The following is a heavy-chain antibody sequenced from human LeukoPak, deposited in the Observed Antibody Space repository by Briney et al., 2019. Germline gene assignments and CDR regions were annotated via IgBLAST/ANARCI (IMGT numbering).Heavy chain of an antibody. CDR1: GYTFTDYY. V-gene: IGHV1-2*02. CDR3: AREGDDNWFDP. CDR2: INTNNGDT. J-gene: IGHJ5*02. D-gene: IGHD2-21*02. Sequence: ASVKVSCKASGYTFTDYYMHWVRQAPGQGLEWLGWINTNNGDTNYAQKFQGRVTMTRDTSISTAYMELSRLRSDDTAVYYCAREGDDNWFDPWGQGTLVTVSS.